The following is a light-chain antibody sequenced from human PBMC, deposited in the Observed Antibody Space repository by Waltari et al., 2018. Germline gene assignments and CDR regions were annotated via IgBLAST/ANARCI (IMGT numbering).Light chain of an antibody. CDR2: DVN. V-gene: IGLV2-8*01. CDR1: SGDVGGYYY. CDR3: SSYAGSSNFVV. Sequence: QSALTPPPSASGSPGQSVTISCTGASGDVGGYYYVPWYQQYQGQAPKLLIYDVNVRPSGVPARFSGSKSDNTASLTVSGLQDEDEADYYCSSYAGSSNFVVFGGGTKVTVL. J-gene: IGLJ2*01.